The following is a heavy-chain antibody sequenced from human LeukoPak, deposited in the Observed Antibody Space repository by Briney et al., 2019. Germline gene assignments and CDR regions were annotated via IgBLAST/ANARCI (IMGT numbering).Heavy chain of an antibody. Sequence: PSETLSLTCGVYGGSFSGYSWSWIRQPPGKGLEWIGEINHSGSTNYNPSLKSRIIISVDTSKKQFSLKLSSVTAADTAVYYCARLSRAGHVKRTFDYWGQGTLVTVSS. V-gene: IGHV4-34*01. J-gene: IGHJ4*02. CDR3: ARLSRAGHVKRTFDY. CDR2: INHSGST. D-gene: IGHD6-13*01. CDR1: GGSFSGYS.